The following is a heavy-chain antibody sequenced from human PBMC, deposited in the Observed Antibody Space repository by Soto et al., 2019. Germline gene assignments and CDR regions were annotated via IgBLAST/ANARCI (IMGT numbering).Heavy chain of an antibody. CDR2: ISGSGGST. CDR1: GFTFSSYA. Sequence: GGSLRLSCAASGFTFSSYAMSWVRQAPGKGLEWVSAISGSGGSTYYADSVKGRFTISRDNSKNTLYLQMNSLRAEDTAVYYCAKGRYCSSTSCRYPPYYYYMDVWGKGTTVTVSS. J-gene: IGHJ6*03. CDR3: AKGRYCSSTSCRYPPYYYYMDV. V-gene: IGHV3-23*01. D-gene: IGHD2-2*01.